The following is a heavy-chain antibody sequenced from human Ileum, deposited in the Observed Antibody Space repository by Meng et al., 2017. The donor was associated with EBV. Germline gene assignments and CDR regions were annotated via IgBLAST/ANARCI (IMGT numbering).Heavy chain of an antibody. CDR1: GFSFSIAW. V-gene: IGHV3-15*01. CDR3: VTEPHFAH. J-gene: IGHJ4*02. CDR2: IKSKIHGGTT. Sequence: GRLGESGGGLVKPGGSLRLSFAVSGFSFSIAWMSWVRQAPGKGLEWVGRIKSKIHGGTTDTAAPVKGRFTTSRDDSENTLYLEMNSLKTEDTAVYYCVTEPHFAHWGQGTLVTVSS.